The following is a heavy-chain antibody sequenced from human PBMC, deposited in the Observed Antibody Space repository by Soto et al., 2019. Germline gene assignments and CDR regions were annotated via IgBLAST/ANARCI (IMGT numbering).Heavy chain of an antibody. J-gene: IGHJ4*02. CDR3: ARDDYGSGSYLYQFDY. Sequence: GASVKVSCKASGYTFTSYGISWVRQAPGQGLEWMGWISAYNGNTNYAQKLQGRVTMTTDTSTSTACMELRSLRSDDTAVYYCARDDYGSGSYLYQFDYWGQGTLVTVSS. CDR2: ISAYNGNT. CDR1: GYTFTSYG. D-gene: IGHD3-10*01. V-gene: IGHV1-18*01.